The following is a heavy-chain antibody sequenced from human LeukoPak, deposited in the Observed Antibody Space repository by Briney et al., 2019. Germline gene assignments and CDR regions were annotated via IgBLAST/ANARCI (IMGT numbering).Heavy chain of an antibody. CDR1: GFTFSSYW. J-gene: IGHJ4*02. CDR2: MKGDGSDI. Sequence: GGSLRLSCVASGFTFSSYWMYWVRQDPGKGLVWVSGMKGDGSDITYADSVKGRFTISRDNAKNTVYLQMNSLRAEDTAVYYCARGGAAPFEVVATIVDYWGQGTLVTVSS. V-gene: IGHV3-74*01. D-gene: IGHD5-12*01. CDR3: ARGGAAPFEVVATIVDY.